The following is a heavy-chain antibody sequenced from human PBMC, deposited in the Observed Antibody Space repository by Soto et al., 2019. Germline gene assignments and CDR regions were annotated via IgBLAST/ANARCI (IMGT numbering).Heavy chain of an antibody. V-gene: IGHV1-3*01. CDR1: GGTFSIYA. J-gene: IGHJ4*02. D-gene: IGHD3-10*01. CDR2: IIVGFGTT. Sequence: VASVKVSCKASGGTFSIYAISWVRQAPGQRLEWMGWIIVGFGTTKYSQKFQGRVSISRDTSASTGYMELSSLTYEDTAVYYCARDPLWFGELSSFDYWGQGTLVTVSS. CDR3: ARDPLWFGELSSFDY.